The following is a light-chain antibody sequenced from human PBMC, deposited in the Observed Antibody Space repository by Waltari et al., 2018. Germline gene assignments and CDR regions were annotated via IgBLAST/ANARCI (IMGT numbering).Light chain of an antibody. CDR3: SSYTSSTTLV. V-gene: IGLV2-14*01. CDR1: SSDVGGYNY. CDR2: EVS. Sequence: QSALTQPASVSGSPGQSITISCTGTSSDVGGYNYVSLFQQYPGKAPKLNIYEVSNRAVGVSNRFSRCKAGNTASLTISGLQAEDEAEYYCSSYTSSTTLVFGGGTKLTVL. J-gene: IGLJ3*02.